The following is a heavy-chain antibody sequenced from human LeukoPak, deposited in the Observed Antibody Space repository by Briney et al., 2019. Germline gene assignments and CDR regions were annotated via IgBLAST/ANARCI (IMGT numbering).Heavy chain of an antibody. Sequence: GASVKVSCKASGYTFTSYGISWVRQAPGQGLEWMGWISAYYGNTNYAQKLQGRVTMTTDTSTSTAYMELRSLRSDDTAVYYCARDGRGGIWRDIVVVVAATRAFDIWGQGTMVTVSS. CDR2: ISAYYGNT. J-gene: IGHJ3*02. CDR1: GYTFTSYG. V-gene: IGHV1-18*01. CDR3: ARDGRGGIWRDIVVVVAATRAFDI. D-gene: IGHD2-15*01.